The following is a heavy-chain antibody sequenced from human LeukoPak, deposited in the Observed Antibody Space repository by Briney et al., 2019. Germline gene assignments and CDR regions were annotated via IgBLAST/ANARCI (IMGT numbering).Heavy chain of an antibody. CDR3: AREGCGGDCWFDY. V-gene: IGHV4-31*03. D-gene: IGHD2-21*02. CDR1: GGSISSGGYY. Sequence: PSETLSLNCTVSGGSISSGGYYWSWIRQHPGKGLEWIGYIYYSGSTYYNPSLKSRVTISVHTSKNQFSLKLSSVTAADTAVYYCAREGCGGDCWFDYWGQGTLVTVSS. J-gene: IGHJ5*01. CDR2: IYYSGST.